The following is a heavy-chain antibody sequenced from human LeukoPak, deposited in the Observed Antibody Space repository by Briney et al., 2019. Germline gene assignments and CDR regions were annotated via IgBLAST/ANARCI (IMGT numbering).Heavy chain of an antibody. D-gene: IGHD6-13*01. J-gene: IGHJ3*02. CDR2: IRYDGRIK. CDR3: ARGQQQLVVRGAFDI. Sequence: PGGSLRLSCAASGFTFNSYGMHWVRQAPGKGLEWVAFIRYDGRIKYYADSVKGRFTISRDNSKNTLYLQMNSLRAEDTAVYYCARGQQQLVVRGAFDIWGQGTMVTVSS. V-gene: IGHV3-30*02. CDR1: GFTFNSYG.